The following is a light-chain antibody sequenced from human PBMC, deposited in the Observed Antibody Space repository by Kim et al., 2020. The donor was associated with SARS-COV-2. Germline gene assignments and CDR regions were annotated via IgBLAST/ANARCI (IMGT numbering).Light chain of an antibody. J-gene: IGLJ3*02. V-gene: IGLV7-43*01. Sequence: QAVVTQEPSLTVSPGGTVTLTCASSTGAVTSAHNANWFQQKPGQAPRALIHRTSNRHSWTPARFSGSLLGDKAALTLSRVQPEDEADYYCLLNYGCPWVFGGGTQLTVL. CDR2: RTS. CDR1: TGAVTSAHN. CDR3: LLNYGCPWV.